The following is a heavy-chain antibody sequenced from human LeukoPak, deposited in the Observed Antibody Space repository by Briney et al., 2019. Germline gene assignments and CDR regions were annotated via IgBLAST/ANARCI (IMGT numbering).Heavy chain of an antibody. Sequence: PGGSLRLSWAASGFTFSSFAMGWVRRAPGRGLEGVSAISGRGGSTYYADSVKGRFTISRDNSKNTLYLQMNSLRAEDTAVYYCAKDPYDSSGYYYGDAFDIWGQGTMVTVSS. D-gene: IGHD3-22*01. V-gene: IGHV3-23*01. CDR1: GFTFSSFA. CDR3: AKDPYDSSGYYYGDAFDI. CDR2: ISGRGGST. J-gene: IGHJ3*02.